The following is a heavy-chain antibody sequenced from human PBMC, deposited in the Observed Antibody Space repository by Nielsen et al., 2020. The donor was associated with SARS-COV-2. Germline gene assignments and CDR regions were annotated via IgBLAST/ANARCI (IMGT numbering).Heavy chain of an antibody. CDR3: AKDLWFGELCAGAFDY. Sequence: GESLKISCAASGFTFSSYGMHWVRQAPGKGLEWVAVILYDGSNKYYADSVKGRFTISRDNSKNTLYLQMNSLRAEDTAVYYCAKDLWFGELCAGAFDYWGQGTLVTVSS. J-gene: IGHJ4*02. V-gene: IGHV3-30*18. CDR2: ILYDGSNK. CDR1: GFTFSSYG. D-gene: IGHD3-10*01.